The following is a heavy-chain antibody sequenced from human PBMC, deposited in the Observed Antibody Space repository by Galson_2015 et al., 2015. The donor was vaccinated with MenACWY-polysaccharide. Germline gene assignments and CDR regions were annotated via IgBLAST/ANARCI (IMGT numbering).Heavy chain of an antibody. J-gene: IGHJ6*02. V-gene: IGHV3-7*01. CDR2: IKKDGSEK. CDR1: GFKFSNYW. CDR3: ARGHYGMDV. Sequence: SLRLSCAASGFKFSNYWMTWVRQAPGKGLEWVVNIKKDGSEKHYVDSVKGRFTISRDNALYLQMHSLRAEDTAVYSCARGHYGMDVWGQGTTVTVSS.